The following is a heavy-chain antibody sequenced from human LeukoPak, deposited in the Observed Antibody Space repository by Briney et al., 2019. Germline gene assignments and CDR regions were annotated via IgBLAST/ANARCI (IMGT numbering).Heavy chain of an antibody. CDR1: GGSISSSSYY. J-gene: IGHJ4*02. V-gene: IGHV4-39*01. CDR3: ARQAVLWLFDY. D-gene: IGHD3-10*01. CDR2: IYYSGST. Sequence: SETLSLTCTVSGGSISSSSYYWGWIRQPPGKGLEWIGSIYYSGSTYYNPSLKSRVTISVDTSKNQFSLKLSSVTAADTAVYYCARQAVLWLFDYWGQGTLVTVSS.